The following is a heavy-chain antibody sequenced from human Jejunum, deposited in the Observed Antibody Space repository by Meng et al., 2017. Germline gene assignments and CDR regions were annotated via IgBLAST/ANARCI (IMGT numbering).Heavy chain of an antibody. CDR1: GFSLRTRTVG. J-gene: IGHJ5*02. V-gene: IGHV2-5*02. D-gene: IGHD6-25*01. CDR3: AHRIAYSSDYNVGWFDP. Sequence: SGPTLVTPTETLTLTCTFSGFSLRTRTVGVGWLRQPPGKALECLALIYWDDDKRYNPSLKNRLSITKDTSENQVVLTMTNMDPADTATYDCAHRIAYSSDYNVGWFDPWGPGFLVTVSS. CDR2: IYWDDDK.